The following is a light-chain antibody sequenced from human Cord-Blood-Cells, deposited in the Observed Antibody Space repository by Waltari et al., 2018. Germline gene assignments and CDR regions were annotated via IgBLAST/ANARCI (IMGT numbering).Light chain of an antibody. CDR1: SSDVGGSNY. V-gene: IGLV2-8*01. CDR2: EVS. Sequence: QSALTQPPSASGSPGQSVTTSCTGTSSDVGGSNYASWYQQHPGKAPKLMIYEVSKRPSGVPDRFSGSKSGNTASLTVSGLQAEDEADYYCSSYAGSNNLVFGGGTKLTVL. CDR3: SSYAGSNNLV. J-gene: IGLJ2*01.